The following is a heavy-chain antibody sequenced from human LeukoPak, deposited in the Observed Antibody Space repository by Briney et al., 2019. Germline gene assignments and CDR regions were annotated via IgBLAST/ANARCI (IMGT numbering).Heavy chain of an antibody. CDR1: GASVSGSNYY. D-gene: IGHD1-26*01. Sequence: SETLSLTCAVSGASVSGSNYYWGWIRQPPGKGLEWIGNIYSSGSTYYNASLQSRVTISIDTSKNQFSLRLNSVTAADTAMYYCAKSGGYGLIDYWGQGTRVTVSS. J-gene: IGHJ4*02. CDR2: IYSSGST. CDR3: AKSGGYGLIDY. V-gene: IGHV4-39*01.